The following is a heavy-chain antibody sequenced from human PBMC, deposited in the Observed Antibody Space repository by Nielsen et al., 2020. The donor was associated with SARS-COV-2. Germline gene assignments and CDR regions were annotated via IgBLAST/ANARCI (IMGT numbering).Heavy chain of an antibody. CDR3: ATPRGYGDSSFDY. CDR1: GFTFSDYY. Sequence: GESLKISCAASGFTFSDYYMHWVRQAPGKGLEWVAVISYDGSNKYYADSVKGRFTISRDNSKNTLYLQMNSLRAEDTAVYYCATPRGYGDSSFDYWGQGTLVTVSS. D-gene: IGHD4-17*01. V-gene: IGHV3-30*03. J-gene: IGHJ4*02. CDR2: ISYDGSNK.